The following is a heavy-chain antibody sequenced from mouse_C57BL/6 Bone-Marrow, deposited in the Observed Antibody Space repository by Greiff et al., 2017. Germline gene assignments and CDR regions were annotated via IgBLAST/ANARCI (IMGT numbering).Heavy chain of an antibody. D-gene: IGHD4-1*01. CDR1: GYTFTGYW. V-gene: IGHV1-9*01. J-gene: IGHJ2*01. Sequence: QVQLQQSGAELMKPGASVKLSCKATGYTFTGYWIEWVKQRPGHGLEWIGEFLPGSGSINYNEKFKGKATFTADTSSNTAYMQLSSLTTEDSAIYCCARNWDDGGIDYWGQGTTLTVSS. CDR2: FLPGSGSI. CDR3: ARNWDDGGIDY.